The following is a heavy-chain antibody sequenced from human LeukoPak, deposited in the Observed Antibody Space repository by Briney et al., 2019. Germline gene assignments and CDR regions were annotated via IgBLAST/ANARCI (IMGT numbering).Heavy chain of an antibody. CDR1: GFTFSNYW. Sequence: GGSLRLSCAASGFTFSNYWMHWVRQTPGEGLVCVSLIKGDGSSTAYADSVKGRFTISRDNAKNTVYLQMNSLRAEDTAVFYCARGNYHAMDVWGQGTTVTVSS. CDR3: ARGNYHAMDV. CDR2: IKGDGSST. J-gene: IGHJ6*02. V-gene: IGHV3-74*01.